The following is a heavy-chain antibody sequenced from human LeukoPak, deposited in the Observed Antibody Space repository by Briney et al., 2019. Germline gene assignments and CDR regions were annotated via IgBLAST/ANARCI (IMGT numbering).Heavy chain of an antibody. Sequence: GGSLRLSCAASGFTFSSYAMHWVRQAPGKGLEWVAVISYDGSNKYYADSVKGRFTISRDNSKNTLYLQMNSLRAEDTAVYYCARVPAGAEREDIWGQGTMVTVSS. J-gene: IGHJ3*02. CDR2: ISYDGSNK. CDR1: GFTFSSYA. V-gene: IGHV3-30*14. CDR3: ARVPAGAEREDI.